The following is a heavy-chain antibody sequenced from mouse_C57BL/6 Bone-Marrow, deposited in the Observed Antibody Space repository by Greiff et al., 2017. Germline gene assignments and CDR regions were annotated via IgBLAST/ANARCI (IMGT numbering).Heavy chain of an antibody. CDR1: GFTFSDFY. V-gene: IGHV7-1*01. CDR3: ARDATTHYAMDY. J-gene: IGHJ4*01. D-gene: IGHD2-13*01. CDR2: SRNKANDYTT. Sequence: EVKVVESGGGLVQSGRSLRLSCATSGFTFSDFYMEWVRQAPGKGLEWIAASRNKANDYTTEYSASVKGRFIVSRDASQSILYLQMNALRAEDTAIYYCARDATTHYAMDYWGQGTSVTVSS.